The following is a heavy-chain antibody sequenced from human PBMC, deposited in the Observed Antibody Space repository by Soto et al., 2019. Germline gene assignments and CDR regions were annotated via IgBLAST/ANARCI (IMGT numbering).Heavy chain of an antibody. Sequence: QVQLQESGPGLVKPSQTLSLTCTVSGGSISSGGYYWSWIRQHPGKGLEWIGYIYYSGSTYYNPSLKSRVTISVDTSKNQFSLKLSSVTAADTAVYYCARDREVVPAAIHYYYGMDVWGQGTTVTVSS. V-gene: IGHV4-31*03. CDR2: IYYSGST. J-gene: IGHJ6*02. CDR1: GGSISSGGYY. CDR3: ARDREVVPAAIHYYYGMDV. D-gene: IGHD2-2*02.